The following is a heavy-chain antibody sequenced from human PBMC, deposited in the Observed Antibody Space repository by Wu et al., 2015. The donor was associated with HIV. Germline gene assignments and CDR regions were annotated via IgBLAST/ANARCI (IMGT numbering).Heavy chain of an antibody. V-gene: IGHV1-46*01. CDR2: INPSGGST. Sequence: QVQLVQSGAEVKKPGASVKVSCKASGYTFTSYYMHWVRQAPGQGLEWMGIINPSGGSTSYAQKFQGRVTMTRDTSTSTVYMELSSLRSEDTAVYYCARDRVAAAGIRYYYYGMDVWGQGTTVTVSS. CDR1: GYTFTSYY. CDR3: ARDRVAAAGIRYYYYGMDV. J-gene: IGHJ6*02. D-gene: IGHD6-13*01.